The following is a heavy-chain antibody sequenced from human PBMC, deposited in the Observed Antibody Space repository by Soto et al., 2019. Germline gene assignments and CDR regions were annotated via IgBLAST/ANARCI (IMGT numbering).Heavy chain of an antibody. J-gene: IGHJ4*02. Sequence: QVPLQQWGAGLLKPSETLSLTCAVYGGSFSDFYWTWIRQPPGKGLEWVGEINHSGSTNYNPSLKSRVSISVDTSKTQSSLNLTSVTAADTAVYYCGPRGAVADPRGYWGQGTLVTVSS. V-gene: IGHV4-34*01. CDR2: INHSGST. D-gene: IGHD6-19*01. CDR1: GGSFSDFY. CDR3: GPRGAVADPRGY.